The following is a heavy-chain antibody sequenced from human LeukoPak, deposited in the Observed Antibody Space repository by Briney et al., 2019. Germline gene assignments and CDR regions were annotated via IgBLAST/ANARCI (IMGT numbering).Heavy chain of an antibody. CDR1: GLSISSYW. V-gene: IGHV3-7*01. CDR3: ARVRITMIVVVNYFDY. Sequence: AESLSLSCPASGLSISSYWMSWVRQAPGKGLEWVGNIKKDGSEKYYLDSVKGRFTIYRENAKNSLYLQMNSLRAEDTAVYYCARVRITMIVVVNYFDYWGEGTLVTVSS. CDR2: IKKDGSEK. D-gene: IGHD3-22*01. J-gene: IGHJ4*02.